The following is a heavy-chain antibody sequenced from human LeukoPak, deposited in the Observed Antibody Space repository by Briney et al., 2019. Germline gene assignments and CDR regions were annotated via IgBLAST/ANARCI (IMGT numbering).Heavy chain of an antibody. Sequence: QTGGSLRLSCAASGFTFSSYAMSWVRQGPGKGLVWVSRITFDGRSTNYADSVKGRFTISRDNAKNTLYLQMNSLRAEDTAIYYCARAASNWAIDYWGQGNLVTVSS. CDR3: ARAASNWAIDY. D-gene: IGHD2/OR15-2a*01. CDR1: GFTFSSYA. V-gene: IGHV3-74*01. CDR2: ITFDGRST. J-gene: IGHJ4*02.